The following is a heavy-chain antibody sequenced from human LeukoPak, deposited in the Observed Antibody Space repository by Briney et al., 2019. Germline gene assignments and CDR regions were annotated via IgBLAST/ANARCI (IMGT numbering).Heavy chain of an antibody. CDR3: IAHFPYFYGFDV. CDR1: GFTIGTAW. D-gene: IGHD3-3*02. V-gene: IGHV3-15*01. Sequence: GGSLRLSCVSSGFTIGTAWMSWVRQAPGEGLEWLGHIKSEGEGATTDYAAPAKGRFAISRDDSKNMIYLQMSSLKIDDTAIYYCIAHFPYFYGFDVWGKGTTVTVSS. CDR2: IKSEGEGATT. J-gene: IGHJ6*04.